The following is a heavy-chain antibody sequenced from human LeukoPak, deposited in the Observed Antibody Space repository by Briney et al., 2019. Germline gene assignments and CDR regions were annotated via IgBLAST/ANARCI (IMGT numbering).Heavy chain of an antibody. J-gene: IGHJ6*03. CDR1: GFTFSKDD. CDR3: ARDGKAAMGDYYYYYMDV. V-gene: IGHV3-13*01. Sequence: GGSLRLSCAASGFTFSKDDFHWVRQAPGKGLEWVAAIGVTGDTYYADSVKGRFTISRDNSKNTLYLQMNSLRAEDTAVYYCARDGKAAMGDYYYYYMDVWGKGTTVTVSS. D-gene: IGHD5-18*01. CDR2: IGVTGDT.